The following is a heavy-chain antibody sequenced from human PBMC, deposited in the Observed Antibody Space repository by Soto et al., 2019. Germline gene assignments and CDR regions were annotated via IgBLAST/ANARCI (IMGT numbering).Heavy chain of an antibody. CDR1: GFTFSSYW. CDR3: ARDPAYGAFDI. J-gene: IGHJ3*02. CDR2: INKDGSEK. Sequence: PGGSLILSCGASGFTFSSYWMTWVRQAPGKGLQWVAEINKDGSEKYYVDSVKGRFTISRDNTKNSLYLQMSSLRADDTAVYFCARDPAYGAFDIWGQGTMVTGSS. V-gene: IGHV3-7*01. D-gene: IGHD2-8*01.